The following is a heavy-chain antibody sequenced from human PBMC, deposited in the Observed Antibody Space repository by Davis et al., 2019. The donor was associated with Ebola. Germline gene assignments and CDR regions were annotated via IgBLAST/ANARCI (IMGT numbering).Heavy chain of an antibody. J-gene: IGHJ5*02. CDR2: IDPSDSYT. CDR1: GYSFTTYW. CDR3: ARGGLVVTAITNWFDP. D-gene: IGHD2-21*02. V-gene: IGHV5-10-1*01. Sequence: GESLKISCKASGYSFTTYWIVWVRQMPGKGLEWMGRIDPSDSYTNYSPSFQGHVTISADKSISTAYLQWSSLKASDTAMYYCARGGLVVTAITNWFDPWGQGTLVTVSS.